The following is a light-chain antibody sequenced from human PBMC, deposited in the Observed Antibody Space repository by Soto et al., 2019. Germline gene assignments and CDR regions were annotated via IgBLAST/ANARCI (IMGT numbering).Light chain of an antibody. Sequence: QSALTQPASVSGSPGQSITISCTGTSGDIGSYNRVSWYQQHPGKAPKLIIYDVSERSSGVPGRFSGSKSGNTASLTISGLQSEDEADYYCCSYAESNIFLLFAGGTKLTVL. CDR1: SGDIGSYNR. CDR3: CSYAESNIFLL. J-gene: IGLJ2*01. CDR2: DVS. V-gene: IGLV2-23*02.